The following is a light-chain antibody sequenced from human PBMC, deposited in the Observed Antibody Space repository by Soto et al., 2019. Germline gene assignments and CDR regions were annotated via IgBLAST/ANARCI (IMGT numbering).Light chain of an antibody. Sequence: ALTQPASVSGSPGQSITISCTGSSSDVGHYNLVSWYQLHPGKAPRIMIYDVSNRPSGVSNRFSGSKSGNTASLTISGLQAEDEADYYCSSYSTSSTLYVFGTGTKLTVL. CDR2: DVS. J-gene: IGLJ1*01. CDR1: SSDVGHYNL. V-gene: IGLV2-14*01. CDR3: SSYSTSSTLYV.